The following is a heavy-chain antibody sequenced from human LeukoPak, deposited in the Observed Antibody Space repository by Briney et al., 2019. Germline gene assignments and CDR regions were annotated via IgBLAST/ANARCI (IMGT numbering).Heavy chain of an antibody. V-gene: IGHV1-46*01. CDR1: GYTFTSYY. CDR3: AKAYCSSTSCYLIIDY. Sequence: ASVKVSCKASGYTFTSYYMHWVRQAPGQGLEWMGIINPSGGSTSYAQKFQGRVTMTRDMSTSTVYMELSRLRSDDTAVYYCAKAYCSSTSCYLIIDYWGRGTLVTVSS. J-gene: IGHJ4*02. D-gene: IGHD2-2*01. CDR2: INPSGGST.